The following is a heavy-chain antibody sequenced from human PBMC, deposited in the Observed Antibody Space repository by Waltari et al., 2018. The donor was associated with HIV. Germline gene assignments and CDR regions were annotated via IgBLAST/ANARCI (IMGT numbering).Heavy chain of an antibody. Sequence: QVQLVQSGAEVKKPGASVKVSCKASGYTFIRYGISWVRKAPGQGLEWMGWISAYNGNRNYAQKFQGRFTMTTDTSTITAYMELRSLRSDDTAVYYCARYPEAFDWLLGPYYFDSWGQGTLVTVSS. D-gene: IGHD3-9*01. CDR3: ARYPEAFDWLLGPYYFDS. CDR2: ISAYNGNR. J-gene: IGHJ4*02. CDR1: GYTFIRYG. V-gene: IGHV1-18*01.